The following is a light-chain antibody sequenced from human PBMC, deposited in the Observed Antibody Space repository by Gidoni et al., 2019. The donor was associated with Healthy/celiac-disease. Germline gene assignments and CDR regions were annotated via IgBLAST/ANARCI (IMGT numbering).Light chain of an antibody. J-gene: IGKJ1*01. CDR3: QQYYSTWT. CDR2: WAS. CDR1: QSVLYSSNNKNY. Sequence: DIVMTQSPDSLAVSLGERATINCKSSQSVLYSSNNKNYLAWYQQKPGQPPKLLIYWASTRESGVSDRFIGSGSGTDFTLPISSLQAEDVAVYYCQQYYSTWTFGQGTKVEIK. V-gene: IGKV4-1*01.